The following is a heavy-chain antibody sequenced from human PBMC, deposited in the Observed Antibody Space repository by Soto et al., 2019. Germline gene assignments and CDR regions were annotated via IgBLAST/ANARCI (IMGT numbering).Heavy chain of an antibody. Sequence: PVGSLRLSCAASGFTFSSYAMTWVRQAPGKGPEWVAGISDSGERTYYADSVKGRFTIPRDNSKNTVFLQMSSLRAEDTAVYYCAKDRTTMIVVVHDSWGQGTLVTVSS. CDR3: AKDRTTMIVVVHDS. CDR1: GFTFSSYA. V-gene: IGHV3-23*01. J-gene: IGHJ4*02. CDR2: ISDSGERT. D-gene: IGHD3-22*01.